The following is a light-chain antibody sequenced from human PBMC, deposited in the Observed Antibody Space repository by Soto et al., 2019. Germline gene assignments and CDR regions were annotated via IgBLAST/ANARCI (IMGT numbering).Light chain of an antibody. J-gene: IGLJ2*01. CDR1: SSDVGGYNY. V-gene: IGLV2-14*03. CDR2: DVS. CDR3: SSYTSSNIVI. Sequence: QSALTQPASVSGSPGQSITISCTGTSSDVGGYNYVSWYQQHPGKAPKLLIYDVSNRPSVVSNRFSGSKSGNSASLRISGLQAEDEADYYCSSYTSSNIVIFGGGTQLTVL.